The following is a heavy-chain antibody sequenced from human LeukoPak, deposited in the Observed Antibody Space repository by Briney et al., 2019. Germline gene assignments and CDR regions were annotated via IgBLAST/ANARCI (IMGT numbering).Heavy chain of an antibody. Sequence: SVKVSCKASGGTFSSYAISWVRQAPGQGLEWMGGIIPIFGTANYAQKFQGRVTITADESTSTAYMELSSLRSEDTAVYYCAVNAPRGYSYGQRDAFDIWGQGTMVTVSS. D-gene: IGHD5-18*01. J-gene: IGHJ3*02. CDR2: IIPIFGTA. CDR3: AVNAPRGYSYGQRDAFDI. V-gene: IGHV1-69*13. CDR1: GGTFSSYA.